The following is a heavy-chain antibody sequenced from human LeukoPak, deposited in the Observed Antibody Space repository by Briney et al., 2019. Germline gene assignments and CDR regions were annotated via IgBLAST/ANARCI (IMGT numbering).Heavy chain of an antibody. CDR3: AKIYCSGGSCSQYFDY. V-gene: IGHV3-23*01. J-gene: IGHJ4*02. CDR1: GFTFSSYA. D-gene: IGHD2-15*01. CDR2: ISGSGGGT. Sequence: GSLRLSCAASGFTFSSYAMSWVRQAPGKGLEWVSAISGSGGGTYYADSVKGRFTISRDNSKNTLYLQMNSLRAEDTAVYYCAKIYCSGGSCSQYFDYWGQGTLVTVSS.